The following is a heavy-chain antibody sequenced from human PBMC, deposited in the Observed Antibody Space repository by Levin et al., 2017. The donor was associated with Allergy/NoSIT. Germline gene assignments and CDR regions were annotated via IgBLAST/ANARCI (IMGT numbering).Heavy chain of an antibody. CDR1: GFTFSSYA. V-gene: IGHV3-23*01. Sequence: PGGSLRLSCAASGFTFSSYAMSWVRQAPGKGLEGVSAISGSGDSTYYADSVKGRFTISRDNSKNTLYLQMNSLRAEDTAVYYCAKLYYFHNSGPDYWGQGTLVTVSS. CDR3: AKLYYFHNSGPDY. CDR2: ISGSGDST. J-gene: IGHJ4*02. D-gene: IGHD3-22*01.